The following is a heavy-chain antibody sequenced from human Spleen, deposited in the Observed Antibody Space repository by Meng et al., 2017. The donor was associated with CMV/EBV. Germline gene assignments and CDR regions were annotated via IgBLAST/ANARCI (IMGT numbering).Heavy chain of an antibody. Sequence: VSGGSITSCSYCCACIRQPPGKGLGWIGSIYYSGSTYYNPSLKSRVTISVDTSKNQFSLKLSSVTAADTAVYYCARHYSGYVSQIDYWGQGTLVTVSS. CDR3: ARHYSGYVSQIDY. CDR1: GGSITSCSYC. V-gene: IGHV4-39*01. CDR2: IYYSGST. D-gene: IGHD5-12*01. J-gene: IGHJ4*02.